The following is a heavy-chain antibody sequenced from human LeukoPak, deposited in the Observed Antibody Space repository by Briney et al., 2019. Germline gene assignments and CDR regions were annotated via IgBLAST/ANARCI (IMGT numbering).Heavy chain of an antibody. Sequence: SETLSLTCTVSGYSISSGDYWGWIRQPPGKGQEWIASIHHSGTTYYTPSLKSRVRISLDPSKNQLSLSLRSVTAADTAVYYCARGWSILRGGDWFDPWGQRTLVTVSS. CDR2: IHHSGTT. D-gene: IGHD3-3*02. J-gene: IGHJ5*02. V-gene: IGHV4-38-2*02. CDR1: GYSISSGDY. CDR3: ARGWSILRGGDWFDP.